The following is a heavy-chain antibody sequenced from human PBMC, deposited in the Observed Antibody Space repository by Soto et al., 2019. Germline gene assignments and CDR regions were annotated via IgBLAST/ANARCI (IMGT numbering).Heavy chain of an antibody. V-gene: IGHV3-23*01. CDR1: GFTFSSYA. CDR3: AKAARGYSHGPSNVDYYYGMDV. Sequence: GGSLRLSCAASGFTFSSYAMSWVRQAPGKGLEWVSAISGSGGSTYYTDSVKGRFTISRDNSKNTLYLQMNSMRAEDTAVYYRAKAARGYSHGPSNVDYYYGMDVWGQGTTVTVSS. CDR2: ISGSGGST. D-gene: IGHD5-18*01. J-gene: IGHJ6*02.